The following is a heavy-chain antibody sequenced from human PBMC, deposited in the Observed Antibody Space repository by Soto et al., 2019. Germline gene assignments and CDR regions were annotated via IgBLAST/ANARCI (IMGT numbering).Heavy chain of an antibody. CDR3: AKDWVGGSNRYQLDY. V-gene: IGHV3-30*18. J-gene: IGHJ4*02. CDR1: RFTSSDYG. Sequence: PGGSLRISCAASRFTSSDYGMHSVRQAPRKKLEWVAGISHGATRKSYSDSVKGRFIITRDNAKKMLYLQLNSLRREDTAVYYCAKDWVGGSNRYQLDYWGRGTLVTVSS. D-gene: IGHD4-4*01. CDR2: ISHGATRK.